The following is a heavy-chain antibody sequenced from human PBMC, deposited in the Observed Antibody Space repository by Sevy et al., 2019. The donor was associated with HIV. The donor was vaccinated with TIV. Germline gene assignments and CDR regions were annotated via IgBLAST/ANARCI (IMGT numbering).Heavy chain of an antibody. CDR2: ISTSSSYI. Sequence: LGGSLRLSCAASGFTFSSYSMNWVRQAPGKGLEWVSSISTSSSYIYYADSVKGRFTISRDNAKNSLYLQMNSLRAEDTAVYYCARDEVGGSYWEFDYWGQGTLVTVSS. V-gene: IGHV3-21*01. J-gene: IGHJ4*02. D-gene: IGHD1-26*01. CDR3: ARDEVGGSYWEFDY. CDR1: GFTFSSYS.